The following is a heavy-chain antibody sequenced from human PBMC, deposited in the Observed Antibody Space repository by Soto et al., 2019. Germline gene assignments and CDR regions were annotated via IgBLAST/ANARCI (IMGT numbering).Heavy chain of an antibody. CDR2: IRSKANSYAT. Sequence: GGSLRLSCAASGFTFSGSAMHWVRQASGKGLEWVGRIRSKANSYATAYAASVKGRFTISRDDSKNTAYLQMNSLKTEDTAVYYCTYRRPDYSNYGGQDYWGQGTLVTVSS. CDR1: GFTFSGSA. V-gene: IGHV3-73*01. CDR3: TYRRPDYSNYGGQDY. D-gene: IGHD4-4*01. J-gene: IGHJ4*02.